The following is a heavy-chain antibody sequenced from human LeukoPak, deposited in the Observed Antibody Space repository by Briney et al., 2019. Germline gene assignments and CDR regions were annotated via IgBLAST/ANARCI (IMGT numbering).Heavy chain of an antibody. D-gene: IGHD2-2*01. V-gene: IGHV5-51*01. CDR1: GYSFTSYW. CDR3: ARRYCSGTNCYANFDY. J-gene: IGHJ4*02. Sequence: GESLKISCKGSGYSFTSYWIDWVRPMPGKGLEWMGSIYPGDSATRSSPPFQGQVTISVDKSISTAYLRWSSLKASDTAMYYCARRYCSGTNCYANFDYWGQGTLVTVSS. CDR2: IYPGDSAT.